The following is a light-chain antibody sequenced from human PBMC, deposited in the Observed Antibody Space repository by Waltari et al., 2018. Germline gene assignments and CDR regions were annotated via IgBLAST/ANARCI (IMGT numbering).Light chain of an antibody. V-gene: IGLV2-14*01. J-gene: IGLJ3*02. CDR2: DVT. CDR3: TSYTTSSTWV. Sequence: QSALTQPASVSGPPGQSITLSCTGTSRDIGTYNFVPWDQQHPGKVPKLRIFDVTKRPSGVSDRFFGSKSANTASLTISGLQAEDEANYYCTSYTTSSTWVFGGGTRLTVL. CDR1: SRDIGTYNF.